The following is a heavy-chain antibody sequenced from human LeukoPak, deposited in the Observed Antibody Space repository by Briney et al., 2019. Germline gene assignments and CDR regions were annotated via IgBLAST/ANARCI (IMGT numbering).Heavy chain of an antibody. CDR3: ARDSRPDYYGSGSYYKSFDY. Sequence: GGSLRLSCAASGFTFSSYSMNWVRQAPGKGLEWVSYISSSSSTIYYADSVKGRFTISRDNAKNSLYLQMNSLRAEDTAVYYCARDSRPDYYGSGSYYKSFDYWGQGTLVTVSS. J-gene: IGHJ4*02. D-gene: IGHD3-10*01. CDR2: ISSSSSTI. CDR1: GFTFSSYS. V-gene: IGHV3-48*01.